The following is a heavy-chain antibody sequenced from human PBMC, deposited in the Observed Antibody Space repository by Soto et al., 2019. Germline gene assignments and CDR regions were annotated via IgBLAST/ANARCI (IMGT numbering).Heavy chain of an antibody. J-gene: IGHJ1*01. D-gene: IGHD2-15*01. V-gene: IGHV3-23*01. CDR2: ISGSGGST. Sequence: GGSLRLSCAASGFTFSNYGMSWVRQAPGKGLEWVSVISGSGGSTYYADSVKGRFTLSRDNSKNTVYLQMNSLRAEDTAAYYCAKDSPVGVPLLRDLHDWGQGTLVTVSS. CDR1: GFTFSNYG. CDR3: AKDSPVGVPLLRDLHD.